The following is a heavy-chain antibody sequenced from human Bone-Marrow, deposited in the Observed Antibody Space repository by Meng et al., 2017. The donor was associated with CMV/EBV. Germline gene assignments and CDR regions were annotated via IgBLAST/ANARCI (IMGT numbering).Heavy chain of an antibody. CDR2: IIPIVDIA. J-gene: IGHJ6*02. Sequence: SVKVSCKASGGTFNNYAVSWVRQAPGQGLEWMGGIIPIVDIANFAQKFQGRVTIAADKYTSTAHMELSSLRYEDTAVYYCASGDFWSGHGTDYYYGMAVWGQGNTVNVYS. CDR3: ASGDFWSGHGTDYYYGMAV. D-gene: IGHD3-3*01. CDR1: GGTFNNYA. V-gene: IGHV1-69*10.